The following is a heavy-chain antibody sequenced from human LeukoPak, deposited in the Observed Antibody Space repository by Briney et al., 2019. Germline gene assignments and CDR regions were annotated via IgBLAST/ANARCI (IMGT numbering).Heavy chain of an antibody. V-gene: IGHV3-74*01. CDR3: TRDMIRGVVNY. J-gene: IGHJ4*02. CDR1: GFTFSSYW. Sequence: PGGSLRLSCAVSGFTFSSYWMHWIRHAPGKGLVWVARINKDGRSASYADSVKGRFTISRDNRKNTLYLQMSSLRDEDTAVYFCTRDMIRGVVNYWGQGTLVSISS. CDR2: INKDGRSA. D-gene: IGHD3-10*01.